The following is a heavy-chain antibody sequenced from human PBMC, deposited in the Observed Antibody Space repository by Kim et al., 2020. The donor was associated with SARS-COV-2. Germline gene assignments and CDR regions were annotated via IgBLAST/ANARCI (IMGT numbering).Heavy chain of an antibody. CDR1: GYTFTSYA. Sequence: ASVKVSCKASGYTFTSYAMHWVRQAPGQRLEWMGWINAGNGNTKYSQKFQGRVTITRDTSASTAYMELSSLRSEDTAVYYCARSYDYVWGSYRNHWDYWGQGTLVTVSS. CDR2: INAGNGNT. CDR3: ARSYDYVWGSYRNHWDY. J-gene: IGHJ4*02. V-gene: IGHV1-3*01. D-gene: IGHD3-16*02.